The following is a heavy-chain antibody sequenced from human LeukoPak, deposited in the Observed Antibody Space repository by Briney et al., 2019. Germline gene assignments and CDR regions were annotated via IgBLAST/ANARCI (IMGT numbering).Heavy chain of an antibody. CDR1: GGTFSSYA. CDR2: TIPIFGTA. V-gene: IGHV1-69*13. CDR3: ARVQVETSYGMDV. J-gene: IGHJ6*02. D-gene: IGHD4-11*01. Sequence: SVKVSCKASGGTFSSYAISWVRQAPGQGLEWMGGTIPIFGTANYAQKFQGRVTITADESTSTAYMELSSLRSEDTAVYYCARVQVETSYGMDVWGQGTTVTVSS.